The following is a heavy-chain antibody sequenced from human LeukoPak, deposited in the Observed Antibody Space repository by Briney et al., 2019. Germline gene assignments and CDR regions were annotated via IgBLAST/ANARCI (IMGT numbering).Heavy chain of an antibody. CDR3: AISMITFGWAFDI. CDR2: ISGSGTRT. CDR1: GFTFSSYA. D-gene: IGHD3-16*01. V-gene: IGHV3-23*01. Sequence: GGSLRLSCVASGFTFSSYAMSWVRQAPGKGLEWVSAISGSGTRTYYADSVKGRVTISRDNSKNTLYLQMNSLRAEDTAVYYCAISMITFGWAFDIWGQGTMVTVSS. J-gene: IGHJ3*02.